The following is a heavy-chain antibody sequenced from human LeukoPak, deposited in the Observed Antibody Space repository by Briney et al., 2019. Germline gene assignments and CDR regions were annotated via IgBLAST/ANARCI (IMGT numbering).Heavy chain of an antibody. D-gene: IGHD3-22*01. CDR1: GGSISSYY. V-gene: IGHV4-59*08. CDR2: IYYSGST. CDR3: ARQGSSGYSNFDY. J-gene: IGHJ4*02. Sequence: PSETLSLTCTVSGGSISSYYWSWIRQPPGKGLEWIGYIYYSGSTNYNPSLKSRVTISVDTSKNQFSLKLSSVTAADTAVYYCARQGSSGYSNFDYWGQGTLVTVPS.